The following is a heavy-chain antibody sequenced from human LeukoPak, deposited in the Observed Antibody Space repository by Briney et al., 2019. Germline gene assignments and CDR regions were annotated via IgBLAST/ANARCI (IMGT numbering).Heavy chain of an antibody. D-gene: IGHD6-6*01. CDR1: GFTFSSYA. Sequence: GGSLRLSCAASGFTFSSYAMSWVRQAPGKGLEWVSYISSSSSTIYYADSVKGRFTISRDNAKNSLYLQMNSLRDEDTAVYYCARGDTSSWDYWGQGTLVTVSS. V-gene: IGHV3-48*02. J-gene: IGHJ4*02. CDR2: ISSSSSTI. CDR3: ARGDTSSWDY.